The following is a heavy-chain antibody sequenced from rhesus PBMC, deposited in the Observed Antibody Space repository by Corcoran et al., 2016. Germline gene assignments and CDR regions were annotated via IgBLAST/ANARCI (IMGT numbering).Heavy chain of an antibody. J-gene: IGHJ4*01. Sequence: GGGLVQPGGSLRLSCEASGFTFSNYYFYWVRQAPGKGLEWVSRISSNGSSTSYVDSVKGRFTISRENAKNSLYLQMNSLRAEDTAVYYCARDEGQYCSTSYCSSGVLDYWGQGALVTVSS. CDR3: ARDEGQYCSTSYCSSGVLDY. D-gene: IGHD2-15*01. CDR2: ISSNGSST. V-gene: IGHV3-119*01. CDR1: GFTFSNYY.